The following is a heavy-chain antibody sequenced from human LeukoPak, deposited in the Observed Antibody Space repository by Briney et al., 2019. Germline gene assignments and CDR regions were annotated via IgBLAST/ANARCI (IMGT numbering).Heavy chain of an antibody. CDR2: INHSGST. D-gene: IGHD3-10*01. J-gene: IGHJ4*02. CDR1: GGSFSGYY. V-gene: IGHV4-34*01. CDR3: AREGREGITMVRGVILFDY. Sequence: PSETLSLTCAVYGGSFSGYYWSWIRQPPGKGLEWIGEINHSGSTNYNPSLKSRVTISVDTSKNQFSLKLSSVTAADTAVYYCAREGREGITMVRGVILFDYWGQGTLVTVSS.